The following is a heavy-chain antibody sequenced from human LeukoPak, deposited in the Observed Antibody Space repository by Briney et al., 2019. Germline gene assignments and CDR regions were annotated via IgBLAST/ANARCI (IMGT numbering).Heavy chain of an antibody. Sequence: ASVKVSCKASGYTFTSYGISWVRQAPGQGLEWMGWISAYNGNTNYAQKLQGRVTMTTDTSTSTAYMELRSLRSDDTAVYYCARELVGWLGNNWFDPWGQGTLVTVSS. CDR2: ISAYNGNT. CDR3: ARELVGWLGNNWFDP. CDR1: GYTFTSYG. J-gene: IGHJ5*02. D-gene: IGHD5-12*01. V-gene: IGHV1-18*01.